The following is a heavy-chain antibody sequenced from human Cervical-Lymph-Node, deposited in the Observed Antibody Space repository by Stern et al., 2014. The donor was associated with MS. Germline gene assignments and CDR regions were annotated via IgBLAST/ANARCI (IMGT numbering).Heavy chain of an antibody. Sequence: VQLVESGPGLVKPSQTLSLTCTVSGGSISSDSYYWSWFRQHPGKGLEWIGYIYYTGNTYYNPSLKSRVSISLDTSKNLFSLKLASVTAADTAVYYCSRASSGWLPFDHWGQGTLVTVSS. CDR3: SRASSGWLPFDH. J-gene: IGHJ4*02. CDR1: GGSISSDSYY. V-gene: IGHV4-31*03. D-gene: IGHD6-19*01. CDR2: IYYTGNT.